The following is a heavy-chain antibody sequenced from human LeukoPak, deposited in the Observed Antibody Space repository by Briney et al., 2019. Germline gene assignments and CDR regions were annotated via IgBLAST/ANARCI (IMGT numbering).Heavy chain of an antibody. Sequence: PGGSLRLSCAASGFTFSDYYMSWIRQAPGKGLEWVSYISSSGSAIYYADSVKGRFTISRDNAKNSLYLQMNSLRAEDTAVCYCARDRYYYDSSGSPDYWGQGTLVTVSS. J-gene: IGHJ4*02. CDR1: GFTFSDYY. CDR3: ARDRYYYDSSGSPDY. CDR2: ISSSGSAI. D-gene: IGHD3-22*01. V-gene: IGHV3-11*01.